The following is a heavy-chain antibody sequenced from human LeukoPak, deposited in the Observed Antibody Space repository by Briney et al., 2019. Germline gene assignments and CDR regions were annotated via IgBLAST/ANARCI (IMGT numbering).Heavy chain of an antibody. D-gene: IGHD6-19*01. CDR3: ARRRVAGTFDS. J-gene: IGHJ4*02. V-gene: IGHV4-59*08. Sequence: PSETLSLTCTVSGGSLSNYYWSWIRQPPGKGLEWIGYIYYSGSTNYNPSLKSRVTISVDTSKNHFSLRLSSVTAADTAVYYCARRRVAGTFDSWGQGTLVTVSS. CDR2: IYYSGST. CDR1: GGSLSNYY.